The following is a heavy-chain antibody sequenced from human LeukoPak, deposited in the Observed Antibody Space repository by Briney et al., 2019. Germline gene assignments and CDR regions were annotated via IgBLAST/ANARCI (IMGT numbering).Heavy chain of an antibody. D-gene: IGHD1-26*01. V-gene: IGHV3-23*01. CDR3: ARGNWEPADY. J-gene: IGHJ4*02. Sequence: GGSLSPSCAGSGFTFSSYAMTWVRQAPGKGLEWVSVISGSGGVTSFADPVKGRFTISRDNSKNTLYLQMNSLRVEDTAVYYCARGNWEPADYWGQGTLVTVSS. CDR1: GFTFSSYA. CDR2: ISGSGGVT.